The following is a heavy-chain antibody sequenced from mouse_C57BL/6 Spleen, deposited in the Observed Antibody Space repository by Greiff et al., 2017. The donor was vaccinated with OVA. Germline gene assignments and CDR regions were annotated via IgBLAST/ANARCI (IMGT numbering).Heavy chain of an antibody. CDR3: AREGGSSPVAY. D-gene: IGHD1-1*01. CDR2: IYPGSGST. Sequence: QVQLQQSGAELVKPGASVKVSCKASGYTFTSYWITWVKQRPGQGLEWIGDIYPGSGSTNYNEKFKSKATLTVDTSSSTAYMQLSSLTSEDSAVYYCAREGGSSPVAYWGQGTLVTVSA. J-gene: IGHJ3*01. V-gene: IGHV1-55*01. CDR1: GYTFTSYW.